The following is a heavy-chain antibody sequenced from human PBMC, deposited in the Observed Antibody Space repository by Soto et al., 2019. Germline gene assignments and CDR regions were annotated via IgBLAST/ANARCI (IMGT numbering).Heavy chain of an antibody. V-gene: IGHV3-7*01. CDR1: RFTFSNYW. Sequence: EVQLVESGGGLVQPGGSLRLSCAASRFTFSNYWMSWVRQAPGKGLEWVANIKQDGTEKYYADSVRGRFTISRDNAKNPQYLQMNTLRAEDTAVYYCARDDLDYWGQGTLVTVSS. J-gene: IGHJ4*02. CDR3: ARDDLDY. CDR2: IKQDGTEK.